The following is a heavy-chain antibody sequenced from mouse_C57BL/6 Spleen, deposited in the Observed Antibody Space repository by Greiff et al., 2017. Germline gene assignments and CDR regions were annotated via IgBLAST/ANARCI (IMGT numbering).Heavy chain of an antibody. V-gene: IGHV2-2*01. J-gene: IGHJ4*01. D-gene: IGHD2-1*01. CDR1: GFSLTSYG. CDR3: ARNNYTLYAMDY. Sequence: VQLQESGPGLVQPSQSLSITCTVSGFSLTSYGVHWVRQSPGKGLEWLGVIWSGGSTDNNAAFISRLSISKDNSKSQVFFKMNSLQADDTAIYYCARNNYTLYAMDYWGQGTSVTVSS. CDR2: IWSGGST.